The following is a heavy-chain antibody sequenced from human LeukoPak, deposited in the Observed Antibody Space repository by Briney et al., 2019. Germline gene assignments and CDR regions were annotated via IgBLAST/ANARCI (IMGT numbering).Heavy chain of an antibody. CDR3: ARRYSGVMQGYFDY. V-gene: IGHV1-8*01. J-gene: IGHJ4*02. CDR2: MNPNSGNT. CDR1: GYTFSSHD. D-gene: IGHD5-12*01. Sequence: ASVKVSCKXSGYTFSSHDINWVRQATGQGLEWMGWMNPNSGNTGYAQKFQGRVTMTRDTSISTAYMELSSPRSEDTAVYYCARRYSGVMQGYFDYWGQGTLVTVSS.